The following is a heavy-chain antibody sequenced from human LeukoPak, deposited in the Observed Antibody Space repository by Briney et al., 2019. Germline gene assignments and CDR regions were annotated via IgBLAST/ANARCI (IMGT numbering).Heavy chain of an antibody. J-gene: IGHJ3*02. V-gene: IGHV1-69*13. Sequence: AASVKVSCKASGGTFSSYAISWVRQAPGQGLEWMGGIIPIFGTANYAQKFQGRVTITADESTSTAYMELSSLRSEDTAVYYCARLHPNVGATTGGAFDIWGQGTMVTVSS. CDR1: GGTFSSYA. CDR3: ARLHPNVGATTGGAFDI. D-gene: IGHD1-26*01. CDR2: IIPIFGTA.